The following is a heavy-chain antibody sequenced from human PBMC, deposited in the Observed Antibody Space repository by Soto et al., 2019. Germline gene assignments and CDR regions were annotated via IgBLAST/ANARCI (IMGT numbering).Heavy chain of an antibody. V-gene: IGHV4-59*01. D-gene: IGHD3-22*01. CDR3: ARASYYSDSFGYFLDS. J-gene: IGHJ4*02. CDR2: IYYSGST. Sequence: ASETLSLTCTVSGGSISPYYWSWIRQTPGKGLEWIAYIYYSGSTNYNPSLKSRVTISVDTSKNQCSLKLSSVTAADTAVYYCARASYYSDSFGYFLDSWGQGPLVTVSS. CDR1: GGSISPYY.